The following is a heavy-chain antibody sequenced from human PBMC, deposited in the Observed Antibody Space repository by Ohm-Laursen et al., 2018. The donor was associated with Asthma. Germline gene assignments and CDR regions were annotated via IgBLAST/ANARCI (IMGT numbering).Heavy chain of an antibody. CDR3: AKDRVYGDGLLAYDY. V-gene: IGHV3-23*01. CDR2: ISGNGGVI. Sequence: SLRLSCAASGFSFGTFAMSWVRQPPGKGLELVSDISGNGGVITNADSVKGRFTISRDNSKNTVYLQMNSLRAEDTAVYYCAKDRVYGDGLLAYDYWGQGTLVTVSP. J-gene: IGHJ4*02. CDR1: GFSFGTFA. D-gene: IGHD2-8*01.